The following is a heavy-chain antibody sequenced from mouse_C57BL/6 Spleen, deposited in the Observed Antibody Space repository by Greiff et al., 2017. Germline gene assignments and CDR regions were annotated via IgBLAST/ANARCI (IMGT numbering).Heavy chain of an antibody. V-gene: IGHV1-26*01. D-gene: IGHD2-3*01. CDR2: INPNNGGT. CDR1: GYTFTDYY. J-gene: IGHJ2*01. Sequence: EVQLQQSGPELVKPGASVKISCKASGYTFTDYYMNWVKQSHGKSLEWIGDINPNNGGTSYNQKFKGKATLTVDKSTSTAYMELRSLTSEDSAVYYCARSDDTYYFDYWGQGTTLTVSS. CDR3: ARSDDTYYFDY.